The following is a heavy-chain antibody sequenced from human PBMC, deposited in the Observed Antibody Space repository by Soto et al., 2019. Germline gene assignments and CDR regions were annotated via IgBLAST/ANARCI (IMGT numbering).Heavy chain of an antibody. CDR1: SDSISNYY. CDR2: MHYNGYT. V-gene: IGHV4-59*12. CDR3: ARGLRGSLGRGIISAPTDAFDI. J-gene: IGHJ3*02. Sequence: SETLSLTCTVSSDSISNYYCSWFRQPPGKGLEWIGYMHYNGYTNYNPSLRSRVTISVDKSKNQFSLNLSSVTAADTAVYYCARGLRGSLGRGIISAPTDAFDIWGQGTMVTVSS. D-gene: IGHD3-10*01.